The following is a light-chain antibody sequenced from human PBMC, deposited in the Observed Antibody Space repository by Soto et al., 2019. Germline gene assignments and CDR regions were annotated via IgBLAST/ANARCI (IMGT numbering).Light chain of an antibody. CDR1: SSDVGAYNF. CDR2: EVS. CDR3: ASLTTTSFV. Sequence: QSVLTQPASVSGSPGQSITISCTGTSSDVGAYNFVSWYQHHPDKAPKLMISEVSNRLSGVSDRFSGSKSGNTASLTISGLQAEDEADYYCASLTTTSFVFGNGTKVTVL. J-gene: IGLJ1*01. V-gene: IGLV2-14*01.